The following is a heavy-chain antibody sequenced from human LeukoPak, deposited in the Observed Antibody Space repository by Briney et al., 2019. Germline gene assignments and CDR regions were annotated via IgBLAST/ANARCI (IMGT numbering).Heavy chain of an antibody. V-gene: IGHV3-7*01. D-gene: IGHD1-26*01. J-gene: IGHJ4*02. Sequence: GGSLRLSCAASGFTFSSYEMNWVRQAPGKGLEWVANIKEDGSEKYYVDSVKGRFTISRDNAKNSLYLQMNSLRAEDTAVYYCARVGIVGTIGDYWGQGTLLTVSS. CDR3: ARVGIVGTIGDY. CDR1: GFTFSSYE. CDR2: IKEDGSEK.